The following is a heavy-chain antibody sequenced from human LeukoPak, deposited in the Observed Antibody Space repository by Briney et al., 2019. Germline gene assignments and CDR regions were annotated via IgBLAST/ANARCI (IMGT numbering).Heavy chain of an antibody. V-gene: IGHV3-49*04. D-gene: IGHD3-16*01. CDR3: ARGERDFDY. CDR2: TRSKVYRGST. Sequence: GGSLRLSCRFSGLSFGDSAVTWVRQAPGEGLEWVGCTRSKVYRGSTDYAASVKDRFIISRDESNSIAYLQMDRLRIEDTAVYYCARGERDFDYWGQGTLVTVSS. CDR1: GLSFGDSA. J-gene: IGHJ4*02.